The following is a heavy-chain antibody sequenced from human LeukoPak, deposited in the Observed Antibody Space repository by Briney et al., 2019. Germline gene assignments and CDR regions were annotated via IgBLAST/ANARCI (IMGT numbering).Heavy chain of an antibody. D-gene: IGHD4-11*01. CDR1: GFTFDDYA. V-gene: IGHV3-9*01. Sequence: PGGSLRLSCAASGFTFDDYAMHWVRQAPGKGLEWVPGISWNSGSIGYADSVKGRFTIPRDNAKNSLYLQMNSLRAEDTALYYCAKDITPHDYSNHFYYGMDVWGQGTTVTVSS. CDR3: AKDITPHDYSNHFYYGMDV. CDR2: ISWNSGSI. J-gene: IGHJ6*02.